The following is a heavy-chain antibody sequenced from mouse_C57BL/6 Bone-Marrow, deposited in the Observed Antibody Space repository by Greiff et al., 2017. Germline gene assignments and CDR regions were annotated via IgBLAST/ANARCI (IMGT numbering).Heavy chain of an antibody. J-gene: IGHJ1*03. CDR3: AREITTVVDWYFDV. V-gene: IGHV1-9*01. CDR1: GYTFTGYW. D-gene: IGHD1-1*01. CDR2: ILPGSGST. Sequence: VKLQQSGAELMKPGASVKLSCKATGYTFTGYWIEWVKQRPGHGLEWIGEILPGSGSTNYNEKFKGKATLTADTSSNTAYMQLSSLTTEDSAIYYWAREITTVVDWYFDVWGTGTTVTVSS.